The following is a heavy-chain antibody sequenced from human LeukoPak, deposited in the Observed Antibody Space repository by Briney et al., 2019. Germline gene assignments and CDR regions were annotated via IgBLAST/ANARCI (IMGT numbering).Heavy chain of an antibody. CDR2: MNPNSGNT. D-gene: IGHD2-21*02. V-gene: IGHV1-8*01. CDR1: GYTFTSYD. CDR3: ARETAAMASDY. Sequence: GASVKVSCKASGYTFTSYDISWVRQATGQGLEWMGWMNPNSGNTGYAQKFQGRVTMTRNTSISTACMELSSLRSEDTAVYYCARETAAMASDYWGQGTLVTVSS. J-gene: IGHJ4*02.